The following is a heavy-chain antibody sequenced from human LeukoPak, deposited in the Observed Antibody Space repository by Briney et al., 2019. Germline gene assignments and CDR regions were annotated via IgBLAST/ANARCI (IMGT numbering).Heavy chain of an antibody. V-gene: IGHV3-21*01. D-gene: IGHD4-17*01. CDR3: ARDYYGDYYFGY. CDR1: GFTFSSYA. J-gene: IGHJ4*02. CDR2: ISSITSYI. Sequence: GGSLRLSCAASGFTFSSYAMIWVRQAPGKGLEWVSSISSITSYIYYADSVKGRFTISGDNAKNSLYLQMNSLRAEDTAVYYCARDYYGDYYFGYWGQGTLVTVSS.